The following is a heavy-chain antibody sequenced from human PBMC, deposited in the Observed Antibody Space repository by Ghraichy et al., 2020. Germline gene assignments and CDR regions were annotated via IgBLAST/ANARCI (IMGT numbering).Heavy chain of an antibody. Sequence: GGSLRLSCSASGFMFSNYAMSWVRQAPGKGLEWVSAITGSGASTYYADSVKGRFTVSRDNSKNTVDLQMNGLRAEDAAVYYCANHKEFLWVGDSGEHYYYYMDVWGRGTTVTVSS. CDR1: GFMFSNYA. D-gene: IGHD3-10*01. CDR2: ITGSGAST. V-gene: IGHV3-23*01. J-gene: IGHJ6*03. CDR3: ANHKEFLWVGDSGEHYYYYMDV.